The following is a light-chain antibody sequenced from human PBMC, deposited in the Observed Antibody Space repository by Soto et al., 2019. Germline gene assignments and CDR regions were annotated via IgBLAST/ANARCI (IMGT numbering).Light chain of an antibody. J-gene: IGLJ3*02. CDR3: QSYDSLSGSGV. CDR1: GSNIGAGYD. V-gene: IGLV1-40*01. CDR2: GNT. Sequence: QSVLTQPPSVSGAPGQRVTLSCTGSGSNIGAGYDVDWYQHLPSTAPKVLIYGNTNRPSGVPDRFSGSKSGTSASLAITGLQAEDEADYYCQSYDSLSGSGVFGGGTQLTVL.